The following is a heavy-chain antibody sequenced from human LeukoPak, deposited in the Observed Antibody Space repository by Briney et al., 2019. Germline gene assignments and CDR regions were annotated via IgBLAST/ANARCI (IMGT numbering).Heavy chain of an antibody. CDR3: ARSHIVVVPAAPWTYGMDV. J-gene: IGHJ6*02. CDR2: MNPNSGNT. Sequence: ASVKVSCKASGYTSTSYDINWVRQATGQGLEWMGWMNPNSGNTGYAQKFQGRVTMTRNTSISTAYMELSSLRSEDTAVYYCARSHIVVVPAAPWTYGMDVWGQGTTVTVSS. V-gene: IGHV1-8*01. D-gene: IGHD2-2*01. CDR1: GYTSTSYD.